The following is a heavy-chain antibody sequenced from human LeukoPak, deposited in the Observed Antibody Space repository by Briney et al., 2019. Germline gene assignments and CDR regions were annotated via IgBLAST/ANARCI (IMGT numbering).Heavy chain of an antibody. CDR3: ARGPGSHYNTYWYFDL. CDR1: GGSIITHY. V-gene: IGHV4-4*07. D-gene: IGHD3-10*01. J-gene: IGHJ2*01. Sequence: PSETLSLTCTVSGGSIITHYRSWIRQPAGKGLEWIGRMYSSGRTNYNPSLQSRVTMSVDTSKNLFSLKLTSLTAAGTAVYYCARGPGSHYNTYWYFDLWGRGTLVTVSS. CDR2: MYSSGRT.